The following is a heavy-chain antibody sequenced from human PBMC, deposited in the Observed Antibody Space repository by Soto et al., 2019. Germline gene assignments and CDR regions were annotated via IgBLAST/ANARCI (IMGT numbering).Heavy chain of an antibody. CDR2: IIPIFATA. CDR1: GGTFSSYA. V-gene: IGHV1-69*12. Sequence: QVQLVQSGAEVKKPGSSVKVSCKASGGTFSSYAINWVRQAPGQGLEWMGGIIPIFATADYAQKFQGRVTIPADESTGTGYMELSSLRSEATAVYYCAQCLWGGTYSAGMDVWGQGTTGTVSS. J-gene: IGHJ6*02. D-gene: IGHD1-26*01. CDR3: AQCLWGGTYSAGMDV.